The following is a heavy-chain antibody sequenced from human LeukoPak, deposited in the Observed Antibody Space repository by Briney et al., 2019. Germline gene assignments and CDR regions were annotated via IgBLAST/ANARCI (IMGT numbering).Heavy chain of an antibody. Sequence: PGGSLRLSCAVSGFTFSSFAMSWVRQVPGKGLEWVSAISGSGGSSYYADSVKGRFTISRDNSKNTLYLQMSSLRADDTAAYYCAKDLTYCSGGRCNLVDYWGQGTLDTVSS. J-gene: IGHJ4*02. CDR1: GFTFSSFA. CDR2: ISGSGGSS. D-gene: IGHD2-15*01. V-gene: IGHV3-23*01. CDR3: AKDLTYCSGGRCNLVDY.